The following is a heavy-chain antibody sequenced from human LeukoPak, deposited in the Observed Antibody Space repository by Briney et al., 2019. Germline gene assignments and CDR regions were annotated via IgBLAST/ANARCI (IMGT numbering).Heavy chain of an antibody. CDR1: GFTFSNYA. CDR2: ISYDGNNK. J-gene: IGHJ4*02. V-gene: IGHV3-30*04. D-gene: IGHD3-22*01. Sequence: GGSLRHSRAASGFTFSNYAMHWVRQAPGRGLVGVAVISYDGNNKYYADTAKGRFTISRDNSKNTLYLQMNSLRAEDTALYYCARDPSYYYDSSGFLHFDYWGQGTLVTVSS. CDR3: ARDPSYYYDSSGFLHFDY.